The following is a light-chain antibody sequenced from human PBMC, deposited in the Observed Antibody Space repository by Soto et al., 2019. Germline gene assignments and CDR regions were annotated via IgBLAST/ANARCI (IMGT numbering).Light chain of an antibody. J-gene: IGKJ2*01. CDR1: LSVSTY. CDR3: QQRGNWPLT. V-gene: IGKV3-11*01. Sequence: EIVLTQSPATLSLSPGERATLSCRASLSVSTYLAWYQQRPGQAPRLLIYDASNRATGIPARFSGSGSGTDFTLTISSLESEDFAVYYCQQRGNWPLTFGQGTKVEIK. CDR2: DAS.